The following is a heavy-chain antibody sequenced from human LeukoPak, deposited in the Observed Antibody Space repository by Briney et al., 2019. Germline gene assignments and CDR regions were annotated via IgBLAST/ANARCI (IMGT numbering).Heavy chain of an antibody. CDR3: ARDGYKPPDYYYYYMDV. J-gene: IGHJ6*03. CDR1: GGSFSGYY. Sequence: SETLSLTCAVYGGSFSGYYWSWIRQPPGKGLEWIGYIYYSGSTNYNPSLKSRVTISVDTSKNQFSLKLSSVTAADTAVYYCARDGYKPPDYYYYYMDVWGKGTTVTVSS. CDR2: IYYSGST. D-gene: IGHD5-24*01. V-gene: IGHV4-59*01.